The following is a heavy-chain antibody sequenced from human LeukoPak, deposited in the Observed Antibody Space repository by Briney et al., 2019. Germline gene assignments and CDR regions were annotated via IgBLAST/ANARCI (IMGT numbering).Heavy chain of an antibody. D-gene: IGHD3-22*01. CDR1: GDSISRYY. J-gene: IGHJ2*01. V-gene: IGHV4-59*01. CDR3: ARDTTYYETPWYFDL. CDR2: IYYTGTT. Sequence: SETLSLTCTVSGDSISRYYWSWIRQPPGEGLEWIGYIYYTGTTNYNPSLKSRVTITVDTSKNQFSLRLSSVTAADTAVYYCARDTTYYETPWYFDLWGRGTLVTVSS.